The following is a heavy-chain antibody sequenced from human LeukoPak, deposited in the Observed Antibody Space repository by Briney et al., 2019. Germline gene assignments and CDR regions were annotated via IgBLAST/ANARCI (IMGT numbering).Heavy chain of an antibody. V-gene: IGHV4-4*02. CDR3: AGSPIGYGMDV. Sequence: SETLSLTCTVSGGSISNENWWGWVRQPPGKGLEWIGEIYHSGSTNYIPSLKSRVTISVDKSKNQFSLKLTSVTAADTAVYYCAGSPIGYGMDVWGQGTTVTVSS. CDR2: IYHSGST. J-gene: IGHJ6*02. CDR1: GGSISNENW.